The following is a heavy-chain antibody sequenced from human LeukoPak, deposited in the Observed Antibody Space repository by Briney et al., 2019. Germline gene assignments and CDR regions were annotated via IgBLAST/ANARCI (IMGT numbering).Heavy chain of an antibody. CDR1: GYTFTSYG. CDR3: ARDPHAYCSSTSCLGYYDSSGYIDY. Sequence: ASVKVSCKASGYTFTSYGISWVRQAPGQGLEWMGWISAYNGNTNYAQKLQGRVTMTTDTSTSTAYMELRSLRSDDTAVYYCARDPHAYCSSTSCLGYYDSSGYIDYWGQGTLVTVSS. V-gene: IGHV1-18*01. CDR2: ISAYNGNT. J-gene: IGHJ4*02. D-gene: IGHD3-22*01.